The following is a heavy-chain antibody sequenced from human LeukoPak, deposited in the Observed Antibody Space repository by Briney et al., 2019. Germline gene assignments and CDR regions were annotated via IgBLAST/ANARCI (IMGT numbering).Heavy chain of an antibody. CDR1: GYSINSGYT. D-gene: IGHD6-6*01. J-gene: IGHJ4*02. CDR2: IYHSGGT. V-gene: IGHV4-38-2*02. CDR3: ARAWGIAARPFDY. Sequence: SETLSLTCTVSGYSINSGYTWGWIRQPPGKGLEWIGNIYHSGGTYYNPSLTSRVTISVDTSKNQFSLKLTSVTAADTAVYYCARAWGIAARPFDYWGQGTLVTVSS.